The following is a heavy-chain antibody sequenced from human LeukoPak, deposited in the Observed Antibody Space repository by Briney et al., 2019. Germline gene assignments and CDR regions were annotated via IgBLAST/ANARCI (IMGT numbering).Heavy chain of an antibody. J-gene: IGHJ5*02. CDR2: IIPIFGTA. CDR1: GGTFSSYA. D-gene: IGHD5-12*01. CDR3: ARRTHGRRFRFDP. V-gene: IGHV1-69*05. Sequence: GASVKVSCKASGGTFSSYAISWVRQAPGQGLEWMGGIIPIFGTANYAQKFQGRVTITTDESTSTAYMELSSLRSEDTAVYYCARRTHGRRFRFDPWGQGTLVTVSS.